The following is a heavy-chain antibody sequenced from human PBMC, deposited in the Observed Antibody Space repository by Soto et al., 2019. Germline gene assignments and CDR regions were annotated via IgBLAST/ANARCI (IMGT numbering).Heavy chain of an antibody. J-gene: IGHJ6*02. CDR1: GFSFSTYD. D-gene: IGHD2-15*01. CDR3: ARAYSGRLPRRADYYYAMDV. CDR2: IGSADDP. V-gene: IGHV3-13*05. Sequence: EVQLVESGGGVVQPGGSLRLSCAASGFSFSTYDMHWVRQVSGKGLEWVSAIGSADDPYYLGSVKGRFTISRENAKNSLYLLMNSLRAGDTAVYYCARAYSGRLPRRADYYYAMDVWGLGTTVTVSS.